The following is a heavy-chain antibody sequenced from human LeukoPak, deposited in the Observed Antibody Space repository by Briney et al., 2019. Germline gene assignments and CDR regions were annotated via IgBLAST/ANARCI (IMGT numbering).Heavy chain of an antibody. J-gene: IGHJ4*02. CDR3: AKDYEMGTYFDC. CDR1: GFTFSSYA. D-gene: IGHD5-24*01. CDR2: ISVSGGST. Sequence: GGSLRLSCAASGFTFSSYAMTWVRQAPGKGLQWVSTISVSGGSTYYADSVKGWFTISRDNSKNTLYLQMNSLRAEDTAVYYCAKDYEMGTYFDCWGQGTLVTVSS. V-gene: IGHV3-23*01.